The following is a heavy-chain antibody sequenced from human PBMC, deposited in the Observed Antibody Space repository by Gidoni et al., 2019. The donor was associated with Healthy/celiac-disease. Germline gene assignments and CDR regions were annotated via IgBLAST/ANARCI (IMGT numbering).Heavy chain of an antibody. CDR3: AKVIRGMGATTGYFDY. CDR1: GFTFRSYA. D-gene: IGHD1-26*01. J-gene: IGHJ4*02. CDR2: ISGSGGST. V-gene: IGHV3-23*01. Sequence: EVQLLESGGGLVQPGGSLRLSCAASGFTFRSYAMSWVRLAPGKGLEWVAAISGSGGSTYASDSVKGQFTISRDNSKNTLYLQRNSLRAEDTAVYYCAKVIRGMGATTGYFDYWGQGTLVTVSS.